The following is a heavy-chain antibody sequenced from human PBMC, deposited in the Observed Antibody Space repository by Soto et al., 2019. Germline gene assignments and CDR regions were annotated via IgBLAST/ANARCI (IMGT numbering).Heavy chain of an antibody. CDR1: GGSISSGGYY. D-gene: IGHD1-26*01. CDR2: IYYSGST. J-gene: IGHJ4*02. Sequence: SETLSLTCTVSGGSISSGGYYWSWIRQHPGKGLEWIGYIYYSGSTYYNPSLKSRVTISVDTSKNQFSLKLSSVTAADTAVYYCARDGPPRSNSGGLDYWGQGTLVTVSS. V-gene: IGHV4-31*03. CDR3: ARDGPPRSNSGGLDY.